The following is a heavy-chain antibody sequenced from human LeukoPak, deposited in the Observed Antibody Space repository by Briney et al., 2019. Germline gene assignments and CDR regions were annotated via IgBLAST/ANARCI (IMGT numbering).Heavy chain of an antibody. D-gene: IGHD5-12*01. J-gene: IGHJ4*02. CDR1: LRTFTSYA. Sequence: ASVKVSCKASLRTFTSYAISWVRQAPEQGLEWMGGIIPIFGTANYAQKFQGRVTITADESTSTAYMELSSLRSEDTAVYYCAVNIVATTLAWDYWGQGTLVTVSS. CDR2: IIPIFGTA. CDR3: AVNIVATTLAWDY. V-gene: IGHV1-69*13.